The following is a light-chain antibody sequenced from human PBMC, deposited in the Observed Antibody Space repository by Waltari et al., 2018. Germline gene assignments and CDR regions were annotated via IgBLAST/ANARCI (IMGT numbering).Light chain of an antibody. Sequence: DIVMTQTPLSLSVTPGQSASISCRSSQSLLHSDGKTYLSWYLQRPGKPPHLLIYEVSNRFSGVPDRFSCIGAWTDFTLMISRVEAEDVGIYFCMQTLKFPFTFGPGTKVDI. J-gene: IGKJ3*01. CDR3: MQTLKFPFT. CDR1: QSLLHSDGKTY. CDR2: EVS. V-gene: IGKV2D-29*01.